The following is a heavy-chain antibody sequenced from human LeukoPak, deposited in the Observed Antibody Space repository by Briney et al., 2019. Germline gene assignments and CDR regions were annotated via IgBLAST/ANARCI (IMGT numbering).Heavy chain of an antibody. CDR1: GFTVSSNY. D-gene: IGHD3-22*01. CDR2: IYSGGST. CDR3: VKGEYYYDSSGYLLGDPFDI. J-gene: IGHJ3*02. Sequence: GGSLRLSCAASGFTVSSNYMSWVRQAPGKGLEWVSVIYSGGSTYYADSVKGRFTISRDNSKNTLYLQMNSLRAEDTAVYYCVKGEYYYDSSGYLLGDPFDIWGQGTMVTVSS. V-gene: IGHV3-53*01.